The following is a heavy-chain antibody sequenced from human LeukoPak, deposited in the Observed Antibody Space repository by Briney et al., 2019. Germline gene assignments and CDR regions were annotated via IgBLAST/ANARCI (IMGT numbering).Heavy chain of an antibody. V-gene: IGHV3-30*03. CDR2: ISYDGSNK. CDR1: GFTFNNYG. CDR3: ARDSPRTGP. J-gene: IGHJ5*02. Sequence: GGSLRLSCAASGFTFNNYGMHWVRQAPGKGLEWVAVISYDGSNKYYADSVKGRFTISRDNAKNILYLQMNSLRAEDTAVYYCARDSPRTGPWGQGILVTVSS. D-gene: IGHD1-1*01.